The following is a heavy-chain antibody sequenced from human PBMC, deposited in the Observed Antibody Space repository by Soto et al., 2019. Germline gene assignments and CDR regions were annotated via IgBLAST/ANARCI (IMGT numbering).Heavy chain of an antibody. Sequence: GGSLRLSCAASGFTFSSYWMSWVRQAPGKGLEWVANIKQDGSEKYYVDSVKGRFTISRDNAKNSLYLQMNSLRAEDTAVYYWARDRCGGEQPVFDYWGQGTLVTVSS. D-gene: IGHD6-6*01. V-gene: IGHV3-7*01. CDR2: IKQDGSEK. CDR3: ARDRCGGEQPVFDY. CDR1: GFTFSSYW. J-gene: IGHJ4*02.